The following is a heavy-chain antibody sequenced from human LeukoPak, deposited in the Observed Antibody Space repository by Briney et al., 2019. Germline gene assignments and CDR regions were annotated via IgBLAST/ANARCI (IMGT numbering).Heavy chain of an antibody. CDR2: MNPNSGNT. J-gene: IGHJ4*02. CDR3: ARDSITGTTFDY. Sequence: SVKVSCKASGYTFTSYGINWVRQATGQGLEWVGWMNPNSGNTGYAQRFQGRVTMTRNTSISTAYMELSSLRSEDTAVYYCARDSITGTTFDYWGQGTLVTVSS. CDR1: GYTFTSYG. V-gene: IGHV1-8*01. D-gene: IGHD1-7*01.